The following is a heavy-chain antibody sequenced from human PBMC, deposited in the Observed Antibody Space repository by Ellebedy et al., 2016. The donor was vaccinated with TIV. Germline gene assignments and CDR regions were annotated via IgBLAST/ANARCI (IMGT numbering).Heavy chain of an antibody. D-gene: IGHD1-1*01. V-gene: IGHV1-18*01. CDR2: ISGQNGNT. CDR1: GYTFTSNG. J-gene: IGHJ3*02. CDR3: ARAMGTGFPNAFDI. Sequence: ASVKVSXXASGYTFTSNGIIWVRQAPGQGLEWMGWISGQNGNTKYAQKFQGRVTMTRDTSTSTVYMELSSLRSEDTAVYYCARAMGTGFPNAFDIWGQGTMVTVSS.